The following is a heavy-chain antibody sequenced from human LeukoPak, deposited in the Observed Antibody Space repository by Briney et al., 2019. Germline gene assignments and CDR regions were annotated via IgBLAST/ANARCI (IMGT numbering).Heavy chain of an antibody. Sequence: GGSLRLSCAASGFSFSSSWMVWVRQTPGKGLVWLSRISPDGSSTSYADSVKGRFTVSRDIAWNTLSLQMNSLRAEDSAVYYCARLQGITPQPMTEGFDIWGQGTMVTVSS. CDR3: ARLQGITPQPMTEGFDI. CDR1: GFSFSSSW. CDR2: ISPDGSST. V-gene: IGHV3-74*01. J-gene: IGHJ3*02. D-gene: IGHD3-16*01.